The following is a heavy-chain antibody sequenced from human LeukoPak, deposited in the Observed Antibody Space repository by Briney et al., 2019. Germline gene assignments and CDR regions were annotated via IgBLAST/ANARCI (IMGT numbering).Heavy chain of an antibody. CDR1: GFTFSSYA. D-gene: IGHD2/OR15-2a*01. Sequence: PGGSLRLSCAASGFTFSSYAMHWVRQAPGKGLEWVAVISYDGSNKYYADSVKGRFTISRDNSKNTLYLQMNSLRAEDTAVYYCAKDEYDSHEADYWGQETLVTVSS. CDR3: AKDEYDSHEADY. V-gene: IGHV3-30*18. CDR2: ISYDGSNK. J-gene: IGHJ4*02.